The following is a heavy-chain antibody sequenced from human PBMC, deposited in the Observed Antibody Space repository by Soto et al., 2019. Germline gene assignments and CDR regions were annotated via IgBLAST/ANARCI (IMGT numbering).Heavy chain of an antibody. V-gene: IGHV3-30-3*01. CDR3: ARDGSSGWYSYYYGMDV. CDR1: GFTFSSYA. J-gene: IGHJ6*02. CDR2: ISYDGSNK. D-gene: IGHD6-19*01. Sequence: GGSLRLSCAASGFTFSSYAMHWVRQAPGKGLEWVAVISYDGSNKYYADSVKGRFTISRDNSKNTLYLQMNSLRAEDTAVYYCARDGSSGWYSYYYGMDVWGQGTTVTVSS.